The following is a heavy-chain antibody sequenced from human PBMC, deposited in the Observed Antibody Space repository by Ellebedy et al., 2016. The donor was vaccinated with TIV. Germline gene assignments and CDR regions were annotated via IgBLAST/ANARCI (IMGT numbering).Heavy chain of an antibody. J-gene: IGHJ6*03. D-gene: IGHD2-15*01. CDR1: GFTFSTFC. V-gene: IGHV3-23*01. CDR2: ITHDGGTT. Sequence: GESLKISCAASGFTFSTFCLSWVRQAPGKGLAWVSGITHDGGTTYYADSAKGRFTISRDNLRSTLYLQMNSLRADDTAVYDCGKGDSVYYYLDVWGKGTTVTVSS. CDR3: GKGDSVYYYLDV.